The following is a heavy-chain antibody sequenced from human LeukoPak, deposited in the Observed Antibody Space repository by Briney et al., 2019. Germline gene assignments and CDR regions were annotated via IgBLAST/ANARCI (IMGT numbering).Heavy chain of an antibody. D-gene: IGHD3-10*01. CDR3: AKDRGYMDSRLGFDY. CDR1: GFTFSSYA. J-gene: IGHJ4*02. V-gene: IGHV3-23*01. CDR2: ISGSGGST. Sequence: PGGSLRLSCAASGFTFSSYAMSWVRQAPGKELEWVSAISGSGGSTYYADSVKGRFTISRDNSKNTLYLQMNSLRAEDTAVYYCAKDRGYMDSRLGFDYWGQGTLVTVSS.